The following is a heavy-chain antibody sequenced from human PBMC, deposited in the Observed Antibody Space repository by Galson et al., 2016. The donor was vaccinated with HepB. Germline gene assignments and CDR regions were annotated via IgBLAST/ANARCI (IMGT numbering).Heavy chain of an antibody. CDR2: ISYNGNT. V-gene: IGHV4-61*01. Sequence: SETLSLTCTVSGYSVTSDPYFWTWLRQPPGKRLEWIGFISYNGNTKINPSLTSRVGISVDTSKNQVTLKVNSVIAADTAVYFCAGDRRFRILTGSDRYFDSWGQGALVTVSS. CDR3: AGDRRFRILTGSDRYFDS. D-gene: IGHD3-9*01. CDR1: GYSVTSDPYF. J-gene: IGHJ4*02.